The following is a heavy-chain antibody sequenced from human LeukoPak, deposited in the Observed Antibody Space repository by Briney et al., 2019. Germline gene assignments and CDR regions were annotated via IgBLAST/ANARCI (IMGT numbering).Heavy chain of an antibody. D-gene: IGHD2-15*01. Sequence: GASVKVSCEASGNNFTTYDINWVRQATGQGPEWMGWMNPNSGNTAYAQKFQGRVTMTRDTSISTAYMELSSLTSEDMAVYYCARAAGTSGAHFDYWGPGTLVTVSS. CDR2: MNPNSGNT. V-gene: IGHV1-8*01. CDR3: ARAAGTSGAHFDY. J-gene: IGHJ4*02. CDR1: GNNFTTYD.